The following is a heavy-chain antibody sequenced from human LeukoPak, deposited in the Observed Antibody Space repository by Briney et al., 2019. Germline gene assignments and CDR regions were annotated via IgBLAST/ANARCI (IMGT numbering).Heavy chain of an antibody. CDR3: ASAPVNYYDSSGYYSYFDY. J-gene: IGHJ4*02. V-gene: IGHV1-69*05. CDR1: GGTFSSYA. Sequence: SVKVSCKASGGTFSSYAISWVRQAPGQGLEWMGRIIPIFGTADYAQKFQGRVTITTDESTSTAYMELSSLRSEDTAVYYCASAPVNYYDSSGYYSYFDYWGQGTLVTVSS. D-gene: IGHD3-22*01. CDR2: IIPIFGTA.